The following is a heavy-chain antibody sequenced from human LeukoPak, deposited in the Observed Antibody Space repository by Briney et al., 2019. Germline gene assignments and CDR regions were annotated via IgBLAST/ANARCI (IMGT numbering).Heavy chain of an antibody. D-gene: IGHD2-21*02. CDR2: ISAASGST. Sequence: GSVKVSCMASGYSFTSFGLSWVRQAPGQGPEWMGWISAASGSTNYAQKFQDRVTMTTDTSTTTVYMELRSLRSDDTAVYYCAKEQEGTAIGGVFDYRGQGTVVTVSS. CDR3: AKEQEGTAIGGVFDY. CDR1: GYSFTSFG. V-gene: IGHV1-18*01. J-gene: IGHJ4*02.